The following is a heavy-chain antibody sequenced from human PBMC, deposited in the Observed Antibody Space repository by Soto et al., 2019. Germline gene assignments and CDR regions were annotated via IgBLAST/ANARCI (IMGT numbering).Heavy chain of an antibody. V-gene: IGHV3-23*01. CDR3: AKDPYYDILTGYDY. J-gene: IGHJ4*02. CDR2: ISGSGGST. CDR1: GFTFSSYA. Sequence: GGSLRLSCAASGFTFSSYAMSWVRQAPGKGLEWVSAISGSGGSTYYADSVKGRFTISRDNSKNTLYLQMNSLRAEDTAVYYCAKDPYYDILTGYDYWGQGTLVTVSS. D-gene: IGHD3-9*01.